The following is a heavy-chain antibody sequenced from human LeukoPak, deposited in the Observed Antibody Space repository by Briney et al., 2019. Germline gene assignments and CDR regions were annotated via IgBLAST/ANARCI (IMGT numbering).Heavy chain of an antibody. CDR2: IFYTGGT. CDR3: ARLLGYSSGWFSFDY. Sequence: KPADTLSLTCSLSGRSISSGDYYWGWIRQTPGKGLEWFGHIFYTGGTYYNPSLKGRDTISDNTSKNQFSLKVSSGTAADTAVYYCARLLGYSSGWFSFDYWGQGSLVTVSS. J-gene: IGHJ4*02. CDR1: GRSISSGDYY. D-gene: IGHD6-19*01. V-gene: IGHV4-39*01.